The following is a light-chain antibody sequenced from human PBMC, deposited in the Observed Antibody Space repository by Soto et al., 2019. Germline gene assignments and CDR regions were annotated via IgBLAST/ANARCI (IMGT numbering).Light chain of an antibody. J-gene: IGLJ2*01. CDR3: SSYTSSSTLV. Sequence: QSALTQPASVSGSPGQSITISCIGTSSDVGGYNYVSWYQQHPGKAPKFMIYEVSNRPSGVSNRFSGSKSGNTASLTISGLQAEDEADYYCSSYTSSSTLVFGGGTKLTVL. V-gene: IGLV2-14*01. CDR2: EVS. CDR1: SSDVGGYNY.